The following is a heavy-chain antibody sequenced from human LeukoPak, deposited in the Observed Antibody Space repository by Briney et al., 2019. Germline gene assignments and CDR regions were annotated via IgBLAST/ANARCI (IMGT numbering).Heavy chain of an antibody. CDR2: IYPGDSDT. D-gene: IGHD6-13*01. V-gene: IGHV5-51*01. J-gene: IGHJ4*02. Sequence: GDSLKISCRGSGYRFTSYWIGWVRQMPGKGLEWMGIIYPGDSDTRYSPSFQGQVTISADKSISTAYLQWSSLKASDTAMYYCASLAGYSSSWYPNYFDYWGQGTLVTVSS. CDR3: ASLAGYSSSWYPNYFDY. CDR1: GYRFTSYW.